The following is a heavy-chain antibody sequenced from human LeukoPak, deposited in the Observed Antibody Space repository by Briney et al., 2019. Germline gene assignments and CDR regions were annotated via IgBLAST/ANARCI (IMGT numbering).Heavy chain of an antibody. CDR2: ISSSSTI. D-gene: IGHD3-22*01. Sequence: GGSLRLSCAASGLTFRSYEMNWVRQAPGKGLEWVSYISSSSTIYYADSVKGRFTISRDNAKKSLYLQMNSLRAEDTAIYYCARDRYYDSSGYLDYWGQGTLVTVSS. V-gene: IGHV3-48*03. CDR1: GLTFRSYE. J-gene: IGHJ4*02. CDR3: ARDRYYDSSGYLDY.